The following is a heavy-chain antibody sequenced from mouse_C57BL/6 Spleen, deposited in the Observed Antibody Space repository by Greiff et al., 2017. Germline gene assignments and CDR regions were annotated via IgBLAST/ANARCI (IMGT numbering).Heavy chain of an antibody. CDR1: GYTFTSYW. Sequence: LVESGAELVKPGASVKLSCKASGYTFTSYWMHWVKQRPGQGLEWIGMIHPNSGSTNYNEKFKSKATLTVDKSSSTAYMQLSSLTSEDSAVYYCARSDWEGDFDYWGQGTTLTVSS. J-gene: IGHJ2*01. D-gene: IGHD4-1*01. CDR3: ARSDWEGDFDY. CDR2: IHPNSGST. V-gene: IGHV1-64*01.